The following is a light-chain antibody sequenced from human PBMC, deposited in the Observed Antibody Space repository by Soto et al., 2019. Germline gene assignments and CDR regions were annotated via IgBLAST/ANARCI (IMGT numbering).Light chain of an antibody. CDR2: DVS. CDR1: SSDVGGYNY. V-gene: IGLV2-14*01. CDR3: SSYTSSSTLDV. J-gene: IGLJ1*01. Sequence: QSALTQPASVSGSPGQSITISCTGNSSDVGGYNYVSWYQQHPGKAPKLMIYDVSNRPSGVSNRSSGSKSGNTASLTISGLQAEDEADYYCSSYTSSSTLDVFGTGTKLTVL.